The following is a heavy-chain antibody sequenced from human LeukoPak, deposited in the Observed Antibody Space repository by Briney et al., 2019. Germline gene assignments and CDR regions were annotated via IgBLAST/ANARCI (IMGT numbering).Heavy chain of an antibody. Sequence: PSETLSLTCTVSGSSISSYYWSWLRQPAGKGLEWIGRIYTSGSTNYIPSLKSRVTMSVDTSKHQFSLKLSSVTAADTAVYYCARDVIEYSSSPYYFDYWGQGTLVTVSS. CDR3: ARDVIEYSSSPYYFDY. CDR2: IYTSGST. J-gene: IGHJ4*02. CDR1: GSSISSYY. V-gene: IGHV4-4*07. D-gene: IGHD6-6*01.